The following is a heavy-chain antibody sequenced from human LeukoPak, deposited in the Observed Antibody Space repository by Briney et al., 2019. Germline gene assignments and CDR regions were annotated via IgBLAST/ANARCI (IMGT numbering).Heavy chain of an antibody. CDR2: IHYSGSTF. Sequence: PSETLSLTCTVSGGSITSGDYFWSWVRQPPGKGLEWVGYIHYSGSTFYNNPSLKSRLTMSVDTSKDQFSLRLGSVTAADTAVYYCARAPRCSEGNCSRPLDYWGQGTLVTVSS. CDR3: ARAPRCSEGNCSRPLDY. D-gene: IGHD2-15*01. J-gene: IGHJ4*02. CDR1: GGSITSGDYF. V-gene: IGHV4-30-4*01.